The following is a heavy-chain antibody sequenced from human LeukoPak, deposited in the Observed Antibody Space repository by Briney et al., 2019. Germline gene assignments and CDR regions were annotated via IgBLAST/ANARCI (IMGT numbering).Heavy chain of an antibody. J-gene: IGHJ3*02. V-gene: IGHV4-39*01. D-gene: IGHD4-17*01. CDR1: GGSISSPNYY. Sequence: PSETLSLTCTVSGGSISSPNYYWGWIRQPPGKGLEWIGSIFYTGSPYYNPSFKSRVTISVDASENQFSLKMRSVTTADTAVYYCARRIYYGDNGAFDIWGQGTMVTVSS. CDR2: IFYTGSP. CDR3: ARRIYYGDNGAFDI.